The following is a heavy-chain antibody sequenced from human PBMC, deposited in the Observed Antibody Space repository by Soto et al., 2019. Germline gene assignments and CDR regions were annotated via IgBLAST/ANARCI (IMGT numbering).Heavy chain of an antibody. D-gene: IGHD3-10*01. CDR1: GYMFTSYG. Sequence: ASVKVSCKASGYMFTSYGIIWVRQAPGQGLEWMGWISGYNDNTNYAQKLQGRVTMTTDTSTSTAYMELRSLRSDDTAVYYCARADGSGSPLWGHGTLVTVSS. J-gene: IGHJ4*01. V-gene: IGHV1-18*04. CDR2: ISGYNDNT. CDR3: ARADGSGSPL.